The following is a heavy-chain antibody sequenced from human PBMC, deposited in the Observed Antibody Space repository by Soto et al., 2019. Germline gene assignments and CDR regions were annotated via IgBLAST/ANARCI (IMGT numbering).Heavy chain of an antibody. Sequence: QVQLQQWGAGLLKPSETLSLTCAVYGGSFIGYYWSWIRQPPGNGLEWIGEINHSGSTNYNPSLKSRVTISVDTSKNQFSLKLSSVTAADTAVYYCARGWNWNDVTGLEDYYWGQGTLVTVSS. V-gene: IGHV4-34*01. CDR1: GGSFIGYY. J-gene: IGHJ4*02. D-gene: IGHD1-1*01. CDR3: ARGWNWNDVTGLEDYY. CDR2: INHSGST.